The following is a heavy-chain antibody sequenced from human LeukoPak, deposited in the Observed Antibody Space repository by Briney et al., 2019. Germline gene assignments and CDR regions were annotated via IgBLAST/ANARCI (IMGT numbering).Heavy chain of an antibody. D-gene: IGHD3-10*01. V-gene: IGHV3-23*01. J-gene: IGHJ4*02. CDR1: GFTFSKYA. CDR2: IATRGTIT. CDR3: AKYISDSGAYYAFDY. Sequence: PGGSLRLSCAASGFTFSKYAMTWVRQAPGKGLEGVSAIATRGTITYYADSVKGRFTISRDDSKNTLSLQMDSPSAEDTALYYCAKYISDSGAYYAFDYWGQGTLVTVSS.